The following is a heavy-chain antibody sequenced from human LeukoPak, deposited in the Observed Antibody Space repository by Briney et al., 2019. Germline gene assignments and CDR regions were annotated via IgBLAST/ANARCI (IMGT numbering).Heavy chain of an antibody. Sequence: SVKVSCKASGGTFSSYAISRVRQAPGQGLEWMGGIIPIFGTANYAQKFQGRVTITTDESTSTAYMELSSLRSEDTAVYYCAREASSGRSLKGNFDYWGQGTLVTVSS. CDR1: GGTFSSYA. CDR2: IIPIFGTA. CDR3: AREASSGRSLKGNFDY. V-gene: IGHV1-69*05. D-gene: IGHD6-19*01. J-gene: IGHJ4*02.